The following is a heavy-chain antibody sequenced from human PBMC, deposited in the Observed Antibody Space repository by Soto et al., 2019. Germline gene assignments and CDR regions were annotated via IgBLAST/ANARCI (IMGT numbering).Heavy chain of an antibody. CDR2: INAGIGNT. Sequence: ASVKVSCKASGYTFTSYAMHWVRQAPGQRLEWMGWINAGIGNTKYSQKFQGRVTITRDTSASTAYMELSSLRSEDTAVYYCARDSGYSSGWYVLTDYYYGTDFCGQGIMVTVSS. J-gene: IGHJ6*01. D-gene: IGHD6-19*01. CDR1: GYTFTSYA. V-gene: IGHV1-3*01. CDR3: ARDSGYSSGWYVLTDYYYGTDF.